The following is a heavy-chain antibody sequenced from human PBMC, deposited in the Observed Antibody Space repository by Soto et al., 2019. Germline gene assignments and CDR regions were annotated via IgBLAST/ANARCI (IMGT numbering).Heavy chain of an antibody. CDR1: GGSISSSNC. CDR3: ARVSGSYYYGMDV. V-gene: IGHV4-4*02. J-gene: IGHJ6*02. Sequence: QVQLQESGPGLVKPSGTLSLTCAVSGGSISSSNCWSWVRQPPGKGLEWIGKIYHSGSTNYNPSLKSRVTIAVDKAKNQSSQKRSSVTAADTAVYYCARVSGSYYYGMDVWGQGTTVTVSS. CDR2: IYHSGST. D-gene: IGHD1-26*01.